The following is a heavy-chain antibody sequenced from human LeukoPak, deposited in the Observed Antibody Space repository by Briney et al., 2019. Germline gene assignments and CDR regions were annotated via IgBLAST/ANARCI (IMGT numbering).Heavy chain of an antibody. CDR1: GFTFSSYG. V-gene: IGHV3-30*18. CDR2: ISYDGSNK. D-gene: IGHD3-22*01. CDR3: ANGQYYYDSSGYFDY. Sequence: PGRSLRLSCAASGFTFSSYGMHWVRQAPGKGLEWVAVISYDGSNKYYADSVKGRFTISRDNSKNTLYLQMNSLRAEDTAVYYCANGQYYYDSSGYFDYWGQGTLVTVSS. J-gene: IGHJ4*02.